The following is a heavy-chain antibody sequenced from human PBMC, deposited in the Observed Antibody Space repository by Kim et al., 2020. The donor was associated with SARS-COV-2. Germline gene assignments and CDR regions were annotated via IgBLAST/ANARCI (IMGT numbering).Heavy chain of an antibody. CDR1: GFTFSSYS. CDR3: ARDTPSLMATNEGFFDY. Sequence: GGSLRLSCAASGFTFSSYSMNWVRQAPGKGLEWVSSISSSSSYIYYADSVKGRLTISRDNAKNSLYLQMNSLRAEDTAVYYCARDTPSLMATNEGFFDYWGQKTLVTVSS. J-gene: IGHJ4*02. D-gene: IGHD5-12*01. CDR2: ISSSSSYI. V-gene: IGHV3-21*01.